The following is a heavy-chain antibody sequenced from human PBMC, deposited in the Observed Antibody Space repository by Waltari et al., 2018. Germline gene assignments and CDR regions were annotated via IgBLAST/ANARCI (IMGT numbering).Heavy chain of an antibody. CDR3: ARLLYGDYGIIDY. V-gene: IGHV3-43*01. CDR1: GFTFDDYT. CDR2: ISWDGGST. Sequence: EVQLVESGGVVVQPGGSLRLSCAASGFTFDDYTMHWVRQAPGKGLEWVSLISWDGGSTYYADSVKGRFTISRDNSKNSLYLQMNSLRTEDTALYYCARLLYGDYGIIDYWGQGTLVTVSS. D-gene: IGHD4-17*01. J-gene: IGHJ4*02.